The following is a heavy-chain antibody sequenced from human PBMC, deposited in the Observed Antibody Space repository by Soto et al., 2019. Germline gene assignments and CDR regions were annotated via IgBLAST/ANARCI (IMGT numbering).Heavy chain of an antibody. D-gene: IGHD4-17*01. CDR2: IYYDGNNK. CDR3: ARVGGTVTSDY. V-gene: IGHV3-33*01. J-gene: IGHJ4*02. CDR1: GFTFSAYG. Sequence: QVQLVESGGGVVQPGRSLRLSCAASGFTFSAYGMHWVRQAPGKGLEWLAMIYYDGNNKYYADSVEGRFTISRDNSKNTLYLQMSSLRAEDTAVYYCARVGGTVTSDYWGQATLVTVSS.